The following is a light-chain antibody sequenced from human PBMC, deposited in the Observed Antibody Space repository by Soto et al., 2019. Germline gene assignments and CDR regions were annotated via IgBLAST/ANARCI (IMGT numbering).Light chain of an antibody. CDR1: SSNIGSHT. J-gene: IGLJ1*01. CDR3: SSYTNINTRTCV. Sequence: QSVLTQPPSASGTPGQRITISCSGRSSNIGSHTVNWHQQVPGTAPKLLIYSNNERPSGVPDRFSGSKSGPSASLAICGLQSGDEAKYYCSSYTNINTRTCVFGTGTKLTVL. V-gene: IGLV1-44*01. CDR2: SNN.